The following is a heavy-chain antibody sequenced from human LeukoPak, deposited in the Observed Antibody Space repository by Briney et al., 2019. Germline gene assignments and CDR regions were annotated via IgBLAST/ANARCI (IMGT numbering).Heavy chain of an antibody. CDR3: ARDRVVTAMPYYYYYGMDV. J-gene: IGHJ6*02. D-gene: IGHD2-21*02. CDR1: GGSFSGYY. CDR2: INHSGST. V-gene: IGHV4-34*01. Sequence: SKTLSLTCAVYGGSFSGYYWSWIRQPPGKGLEWIGEINHSGSTNYNPSLKSRVTISVDTSKNQFSLKLSSVTAADTAVYYCARDRVVTAMPYYYYYGMDVWGQGTTVTVSS.